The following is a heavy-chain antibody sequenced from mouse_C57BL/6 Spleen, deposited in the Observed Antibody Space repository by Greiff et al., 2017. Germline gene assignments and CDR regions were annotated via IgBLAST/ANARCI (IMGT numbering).Heavy chain of an antibody. V-gene: IGHV2-2*01. Sequence: QVQLQQSGPGLVQPSQSLSISCTASGFSLTSYGVHWVRQSPGKGLEWLGVIWRGGSTDYYAAFISRLSISKDNSKSKVFFKMNSLQADDTDIYYCARGYDGAMDYWGQGTSVTVSS. CDR3: ARGYDGAMDY. CDR2: IWRGGST. D-gene: IGHD2-2*01. CDR1: GFSLTSYG. J-gene: IGHJ4*01.